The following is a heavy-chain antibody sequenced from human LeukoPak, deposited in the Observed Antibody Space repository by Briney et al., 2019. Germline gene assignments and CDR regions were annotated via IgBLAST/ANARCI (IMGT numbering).Heavy chain of an antibody. CDR2: IYYSGST. D-gene: IGHD3-10*01. CDR1: GGSISSYY. CDR3: ARLLWFGEFDNWFDP. V-gene: IGHV4-59*08. J-gene: IGHJ5*02. Sequence: SETLSLTCTASGGSISSYYWSWIRQPPGKGLEWIGYIYYSGSTNYNPSLKSRVTISVDTSKNQFSLKLSSVTAADTAVYYCARLLWFGEFDNWFDPWGQGTLVTVSS.